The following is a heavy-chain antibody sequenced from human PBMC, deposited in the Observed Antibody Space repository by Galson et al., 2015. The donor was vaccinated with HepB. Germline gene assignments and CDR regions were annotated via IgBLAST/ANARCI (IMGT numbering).Heavy chain of an antibody. V-gene: IGHV5-51*01. CDR1: GYSLTTFW. D-gene: IGHD2-15*01. CDR2: IYPGDSDI. J-gene: IGHJ3*02. Sequence: QSGAEVKKSGESLKISCKGSGYSLTTFWIGWVRQMPGKGLEWMGIIYPGDSDIRYSPSFQGHITISADKSISTAYLQWSSLKASDTAAYYCARGYCSGGNCHDAFDIWGQGTMVIVSS. CDR3: ARGYCSGGNCHDAFDI.